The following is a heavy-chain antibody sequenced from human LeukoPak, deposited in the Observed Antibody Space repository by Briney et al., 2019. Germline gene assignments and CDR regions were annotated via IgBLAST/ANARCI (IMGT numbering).Heavy chain of an antibody. D-gene: IGHD4-23*01. J-gene: IGHJ4*02. CDR3: ASYGGKARGYFDY. V-gene: IGHV3-66*01. Sequence: PGGSLRLSYAASGFSVSTNFMSWVRQAPGKGLEWVSVIYSDSRTSYADSVRGRFTISRDNSKNTLYLQMNSLRAEDTAVYYCASYGGKARGYFDYWGQGTLVTVSS. CDR1: GFSVSTNF. CDR2: IYSDSRT.